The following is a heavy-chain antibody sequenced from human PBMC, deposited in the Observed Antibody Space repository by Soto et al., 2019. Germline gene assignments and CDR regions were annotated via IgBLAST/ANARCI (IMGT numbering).Heavy chain of an antibody. CDR2: IYSTGTT. D-gene: IGHD3-10*01. J-gene: IGHJ4*02. CDR1: GFTVGNNY. Sequence: VQLVESGGGLIQPGGSLKLSCAASGFTVGNNYMSWVRQAPGKGLEWVSLIYSTGTTKYADSVKGRFTVSRDNAKNTLYLQMNSLRAADTAVYYCAKDGRGSGSHYNSFGYWGQGTLVTVSS. V-gene: IGHV3-53*01. CDR3: AKDGRGSGSHYNSFGY.